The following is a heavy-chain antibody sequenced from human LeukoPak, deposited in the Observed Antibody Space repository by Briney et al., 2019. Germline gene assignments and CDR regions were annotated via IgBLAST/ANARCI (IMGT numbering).Heavy chain of an antibody. V-gene: IGHV3-23*01. CDR3: AKDYYDSSGYPYYFDY. CDR2: ISGSGSTT. J-gene: IGHJ4*02. D-gene: IGHD3-22*01. Sequence: GGSLRLSCAASGFTYSRYAMTWVRQAPGKGLEWVSGISGSGSTTYYADSVKGRFTISRDNSKNTLYLQVNSLRAEDTAVYYCAKDYYDSSGYPYYFDYWGQGTPVTVSS. CDR1: GFTYSRYA.